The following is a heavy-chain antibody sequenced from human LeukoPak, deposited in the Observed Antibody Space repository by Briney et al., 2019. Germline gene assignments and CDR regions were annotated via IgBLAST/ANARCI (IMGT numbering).Heavy chain of an antibody. V-gene: IGHV3-21*01. CDR3: VRDHLGGSGAGGC. CDR1: GFTFRSYS. J-gene: IGHJ4*02. D-gene: IGHD3-10*01. Sequence: PGGSLRLSCAGSGFTFRSYSMNWVRQAPGKGLDWVSSISPSGSFTYNADSVRGRFTISRDNAKDAVYLQMNSLRGEDTAVYYCVRDHLGGSGAGGCWGQGILVTDSS. CDR2: ISPSGSFT.